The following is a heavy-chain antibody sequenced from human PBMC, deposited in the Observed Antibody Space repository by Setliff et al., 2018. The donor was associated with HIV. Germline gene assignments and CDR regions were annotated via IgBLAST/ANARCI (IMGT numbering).Heavy chain of an antibody. CDR3: ARGYCSNGVCQSFDH. V-gene: IGHV1-18*01. D-gene: IGHD2-8*01. Sequence: ASVKVSCKASGYTLRRHGISWVRQAPGQGLEWMGWISAYNGNTNYAQKVQGRVTMTTDTSTSTAYMELRSLRSDDTAVYYCARGYCSNGVCQSFDHWGQGTLVTVSS. J-gene: IGHJ4*02. CDR1: GYTLRRHG. CDR2: ISAYNGNT.